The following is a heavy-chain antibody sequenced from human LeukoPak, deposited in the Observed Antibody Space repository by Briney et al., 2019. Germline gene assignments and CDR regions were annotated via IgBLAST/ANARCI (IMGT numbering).Heavy chain of an antibody. CDR3: ARGGASGYDWGYYFDY. D-gene: IGHD5-12*01. Sequence: PSETLSLTCTVSGGSISSYYWSWIRQPPGKGLEWIGYIYYSGSTNYNPSLKSRVTISVDTSKNQFSLELSSVTAADTAVYYCARGGASGYDWGYYFDYWGQGTLVTVSS. J-gene: IGHJ4*02. CDR2: IYYSGST. V-gene: IGHV4-59*01. CDR1: GGSISSYY.